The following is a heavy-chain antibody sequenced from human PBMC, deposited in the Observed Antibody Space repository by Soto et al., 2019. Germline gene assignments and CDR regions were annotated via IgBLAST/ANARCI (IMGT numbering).Heavy chain of an antibody. V-gene: IGHV1-18*01. CDR2: ISANSGNT. D-gene: IGHD1-1*01. J-gene: IGHJ4*02. CDR3: ARDRNHGLDN. Sequence: QVQLVQSGAEVKKPGASVKVSCKASGYTFTSNGISWVRQAPGQGLEWMGWISANSGNTNYAQKVQGRVIMTTETSTTTAYMELRSLRSDDTAVYYCARDRNHGLDNWGQATLVTVSS. CDR1: GYTFTSNG.